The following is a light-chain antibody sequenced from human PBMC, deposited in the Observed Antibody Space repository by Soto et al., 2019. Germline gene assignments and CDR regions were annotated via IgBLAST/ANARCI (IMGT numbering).Light chain of an antibody. Sequence: QSALTQPPSVSGSPGQSVTISCTGTRRDVGSYNRVSWYQQHPGKAPKLMIYEVSNRPSGVSGRFSGSKSGNTASLTISGLQPEDEADYYCRSYTSTTSTYVFGTGTKVTVL. V-gene: IGLV2-18*02. J-gene: IGLJ1*01. CDR1: RRDVGSYNR. CDR3: RSYTSTTSTYV. CDR2: EVS.